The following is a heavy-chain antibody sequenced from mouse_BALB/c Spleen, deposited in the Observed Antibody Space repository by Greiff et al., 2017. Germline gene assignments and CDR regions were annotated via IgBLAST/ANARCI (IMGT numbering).Heavy chain of an antibody. CDR3: VRHQRYYGSSYPYWYFDV. CDR1: GFTFNTYA. Sequence: EVKLMESGGGLVQPKGSLKLSCAASGFTFNTYAMNWVRQAPGKGLEWVARIRSKSNNYATYYADSVKDRFTISRDDSQSMLYLQMNNLKTEDTAMYYCVRHQRYYGSSYPYWYFDVWGAGTTVTVSS. CDR2: IRSKSNNYAT. J-gene: IGHJ1*01. V-gene: IGHV10-1*02. D-gene: IGHD1-1*01.